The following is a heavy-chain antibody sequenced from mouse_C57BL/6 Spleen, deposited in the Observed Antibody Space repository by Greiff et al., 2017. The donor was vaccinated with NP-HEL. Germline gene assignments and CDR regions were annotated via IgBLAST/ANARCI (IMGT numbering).Heavy chain of an antibody. CDR2: IRNKANNHAT. CDR1: GFTFSDAW. Sequence: EVQLQQSGGGLVQPGGSMKLSCAASGFTFSDAWMDWVRQSPEKGLEWVAEIRNKANNHATYYAESVKGRFTISRDDSKSSVYLQMNSLRAEDTGIYYCTREMDYYFDYWGQGTTLTVSS. J-gene: IGHJ2*01. D-gene: IGHD2-3*01. CDR3: TREMDYYFDY. V-gene: IGHV6-6*01.